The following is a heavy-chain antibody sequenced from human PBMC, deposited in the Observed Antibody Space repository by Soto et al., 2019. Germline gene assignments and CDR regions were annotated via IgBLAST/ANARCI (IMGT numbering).Heavy chain of an antibody. CDR3: ARFDAAYSNSFFDY. J-gene: IGHJ4*02. V-gene: IGHV4-31*03. D-gene: IGHD4-4*01. CDR2: IYYSGST. CDR1: GGSISSGGYY. Sequence: SETLSLTCTVSGGSISSGGYYWSWIRQHPGKGLEWIGNIYYSGSTFYNPSLKSRVTISVDTSNHQFSLKLISVTAADTAVYYCARFDAAYSNSFFDYWGQGTLVTV.